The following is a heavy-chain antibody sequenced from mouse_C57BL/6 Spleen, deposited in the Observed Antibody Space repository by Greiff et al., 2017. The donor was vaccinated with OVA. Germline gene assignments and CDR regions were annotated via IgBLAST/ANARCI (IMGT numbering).Heavy chain of an antibody. Sequence: QVQLQQSGPGLVKPGASVKLSCTASGYTFTSYDINWVKQRPGQGLEWIGWIYPRDGSDKYNEKFKGKTTLTVDTSSSKAYMELHSLTSEDSAVYFCARAFTTVDYAMDDWGQGTSVTVSS. V-gene: IGHV1-85*01. CDR2: IYPRDGSD. D-gene: IGHD1-1*01. CDR1: GYTFTSYD. CDR3: ARAFTTVDYAMDD. J-gene: IGHJ4*01.